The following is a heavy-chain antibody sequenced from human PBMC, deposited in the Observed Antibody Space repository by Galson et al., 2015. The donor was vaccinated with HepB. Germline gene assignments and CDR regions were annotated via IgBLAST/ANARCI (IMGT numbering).Heavy chain of an antibody. Sequence: SLRLSCAASGFTFSSYWMSWVRQAPGKGLEWVANIKQDGSEKYYVDSVKSRFTISRDNAKNSLYLQMNSLRAEDTAVYYCAREGAIAVAGTVDYWGQGTLVTVSS. J-gene: IGHJ4*02. CDR3: AREGAIAVAGTVDY. V-gene: IGHV3-7*03. CDR2: IKQDGSEK. CDR1: GFTFSSYW. D-gene: IGHD6-19*01.